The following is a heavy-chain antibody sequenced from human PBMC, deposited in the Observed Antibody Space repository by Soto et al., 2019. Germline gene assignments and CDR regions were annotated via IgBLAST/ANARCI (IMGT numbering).Heavy chain of an antibody. CDR1: GFTFSNAW. Sequence: ESGGGLVKPGGSLRLSCAASGFTFSNAWMSWVRQAPGKGLEWVGRIKSKTDGGTTDYAAPVKGRFTISRDDSKNTLYLQMNSLKTEDTAVYYCTTAIQLWSRYYYYYMDVWGKGTTVTVSS. D-gene: IGHD5-18*01. J-gene: IGHJ6*03. V-gene: IGHV3-15*01. CDR3: TTAIQLWSRYYYYYMDV. CDR2: IKSKTDGGTT.